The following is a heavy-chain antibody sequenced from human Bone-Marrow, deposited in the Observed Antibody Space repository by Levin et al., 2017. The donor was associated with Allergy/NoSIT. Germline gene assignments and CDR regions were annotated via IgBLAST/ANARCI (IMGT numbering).Heavy chain of an antibody. J-gene: IGHJ3*02. CDR1: GFTFSSYS. CDR3: ATDLIVLEHDAFDI. Sequence: GESLKISCAASGFTFSSYSMNWVRQAPGKGLEWVSSISSSSSYIYYADSVKGRFTISRDNAKNSLYLQMNSLRAEDTAVYYCATDLIVLEHDAFDIWGQGTMVTVSS. D-gene: IGHD2/OR15-2a*01. CDR2: ISSSSSYI. V-gene: IGHV3-21*01.